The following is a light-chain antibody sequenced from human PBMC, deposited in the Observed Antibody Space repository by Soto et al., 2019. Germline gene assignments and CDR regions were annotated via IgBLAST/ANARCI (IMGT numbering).Light chain of an antibody. Sequence: QSALTQPASVSGSPGQSIAISCSGSTSDVGGYNYVSWYQQYPGKAPKLILYGVSDRPSGVSDRFSGSKSGNTASLLISGLQAEDEAHYYCSSYTASTTLFGGGTKLTVL. CDR2: GVS. CDR1: TSDVGGYNY. V-gene: IGLV2-14*03. J-gene: IGLJ2*01. CDR3: SSYTASTTL.